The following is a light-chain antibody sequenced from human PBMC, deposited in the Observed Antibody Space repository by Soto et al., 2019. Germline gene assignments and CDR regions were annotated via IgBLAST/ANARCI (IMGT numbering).Light chain of an antibody. V-gene: IGKV1-39*01. CDR3: QPSYSTPYT. CDR2: ASS. CDR1: QSISSY. Sequence: DIQLTQSPSSLSASVGDRVTIPCRASQSISSYLNWYQQKPWKTPKLLIYASSSLQSGVPSRFSGSGSGTDFTLTISSLQPDDFATYYCQPSYSTPYTFGQGTKLEIK. J-gene: IGKJ2*01.